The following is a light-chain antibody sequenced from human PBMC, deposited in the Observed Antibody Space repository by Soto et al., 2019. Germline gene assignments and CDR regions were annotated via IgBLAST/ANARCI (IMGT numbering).Light chain of an antibody. V-gene: IGLV2-14*01. CDR2: DVN. Sequence: QSALTQPASGSGSPGQSITISCTGTSSDVGGYNLVSWYQQYPYKAPKLMIFDVNTRPSVVSNRFSGSKSGNTSSLPISGLQAEAEADYYCSSYKSSSTLPYVFRNGTKVTVL. CDR3: SSYKSSSTLPYV. J-gene: IGLJ1*01. CDR1: SSDVGGYNL.